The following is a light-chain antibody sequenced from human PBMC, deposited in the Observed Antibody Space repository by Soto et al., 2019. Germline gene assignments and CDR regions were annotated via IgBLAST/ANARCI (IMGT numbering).Light chain of an antibody. CDR2: DVT. Sequence: QSVLTQPRSVSASPGQSVTLSCTGTSSDVGTYKYVSWYQQHPDKAPKLIIYDVTKRPSGVPDRFSGSKSGNTASLTISGLQDEDEADYYCCSHAGGFSFVFGTGTRSPS. J-gene: IGLJ1*01. V-gene: IGLV2-11*01. CDR3: CSHAGGFSFV. CDR1: SSDVGTYKY.